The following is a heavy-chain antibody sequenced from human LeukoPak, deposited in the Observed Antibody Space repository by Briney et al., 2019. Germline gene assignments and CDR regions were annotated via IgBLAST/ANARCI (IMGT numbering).Heavy chain of an antibody. Sequence: PGGSLRLSCAASGFTFSSYAMSWVRQAPGKGLEWVSAISGSGGSTYYADSVKGRFTISRDNSKNTLYLQMNSLRAEDTAVYYCARDSLHQRIAAAGENYYYYMDVWGKGTTVTVSS. CDR1: GFTFSSYA. D-gene: IGHD6-13*01. J-gene: IGHJ6*03. CDR3: ARDSLHQRIAAAGENYYYYMDV. CDR2: ISGSGGST. V-gene: IGHV3-23*01.